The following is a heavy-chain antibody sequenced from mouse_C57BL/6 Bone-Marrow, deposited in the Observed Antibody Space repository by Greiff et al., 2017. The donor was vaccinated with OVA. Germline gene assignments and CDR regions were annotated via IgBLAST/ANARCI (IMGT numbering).Heavy chain of an antibody. CDR1: GYTFTDYN. CDR2: INPNNGGT. D-gene: IGHD5-1*01. Sequence: VQLQQSGPELVKPGASVKIPCKASGYTFTDYNMDWVKQSHGKSLEWIGDINPNNGGTIYNQKFKGKATLTVDKSSNPAYIEFRSLTSEDTAVYYCARGVLRPGLYFDYWGQGTTLTVSS. V-gene: IGHV1-18*01. CDR3: ARGVLRPGLYFDY. J-gene: IGHJ2*01.